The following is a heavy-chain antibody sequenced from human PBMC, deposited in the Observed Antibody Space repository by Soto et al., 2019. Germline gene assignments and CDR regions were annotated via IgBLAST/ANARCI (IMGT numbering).Heavy chain of an antibody. CDR1: GGSISGGVHS. V-gene: IGHV4-30-4*01. Sequence: QVQLQESGPGLVKPSETLSLTCTVSGGSISGGVHSWSWIRQPPGKGLEWIGHIFDSGSTYYNPSLKSRLTISVDTSKNQSSLRLSSLTAADTAVYYCAREIMPLTNDWYFDLWARGTWSLSPQ. CDR3: AREIMPLTNDWYFDL. CDR2: IFDSGST. D-gene: IGHD2-8*01. J-gene: IGHJ2*01.